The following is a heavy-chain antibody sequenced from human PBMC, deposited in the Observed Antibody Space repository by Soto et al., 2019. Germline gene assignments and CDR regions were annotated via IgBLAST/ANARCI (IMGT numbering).Heavy chain of an antibody. V-gene: IGHV1-69*13. CDR3: ARGRGYSYAHGDAFDI. J-gene: IGHJ3*02. CDR1: GYTFINYY. Sequence: SVKVSCKASGYTFINYYIHWVRQAPGQGLERKAIIIPIFGTANYAQKFQGRVTITADESTSTAYMELSSLRSEDTALYYCARGRGYSYAHGDAFDIWGQGTMVTVSS. CDR2: IIPIFGTA. D-gene: IGHD5-18*01.